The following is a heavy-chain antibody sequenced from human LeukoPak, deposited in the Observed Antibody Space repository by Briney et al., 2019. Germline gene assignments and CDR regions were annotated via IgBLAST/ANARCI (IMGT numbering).Heavy chain of an antibody. CDR1: GFSFTTYL. CDR2: IYPSDSYT. CDR3: ARHFYSGYDLIDY. D-gene: IGHD5-12*01. J-gene: IGHJ4*02. Sequence: GESLRISCQGSGFSFTTYLISWVRQMPGKGLEWMGRIYPSDSYTNYSPSFQGRVTISADKSISTAYLQLTSLRVSDTAIYYCARHFYSGYDLIDYWGQGTLVTAS. V-gene: IGHV5-10-1*01.